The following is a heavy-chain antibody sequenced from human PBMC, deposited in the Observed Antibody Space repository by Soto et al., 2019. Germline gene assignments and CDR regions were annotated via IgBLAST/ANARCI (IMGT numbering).Heavy chain of an antibody. Sequence: EVQLVESGGDLVQPGGSLRLTCVVSGLNFNNAWMNWVRQAPGKGLEWVANINPDGSAEGYVHSVRGRFTISRDNAKNSLYRLMTSLRADDTAVYYSGREKWLQPDYWGQGTLVTVSS. CDR1: GLNFNNAW. D-gene: IGHD5-12*01. J-gene: IGHJ4*02. V-gene: IGHV3-7*04. CDR2: INPDGSAE. CDR3: GREKWLQPDY.